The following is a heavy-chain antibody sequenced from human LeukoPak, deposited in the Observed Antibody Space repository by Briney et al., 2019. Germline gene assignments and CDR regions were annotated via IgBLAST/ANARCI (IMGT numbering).Heavy chain of an antibody. V-gene: IGHV3-53*01. D-gene: IGHD3-10*01. J-gene: IGHJ4*02. CDR3: VSGSGSYQLAFDY. CDR1: GFTVSSNY. CDR2: IYSGGST. Sequence: PGGSLRLSCAASGFTVSSNYMSWVRQAPGKGLEWVSVIYSGGSTYYADSVKGRFTISRDNSKNTLYLQMNSLRAEDTAMYYCVSGSGSYQLAFDYWGQGTLVTVSS.